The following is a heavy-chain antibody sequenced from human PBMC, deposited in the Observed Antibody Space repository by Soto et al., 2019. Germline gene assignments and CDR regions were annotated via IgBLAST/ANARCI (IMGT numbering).Heavy chain of an antibody. D-gene: IGHD3-9*01. CDR2: ISGSGGST. CDR3: SKELELTGSPYFAY. CDR1: GFTFSSYA. Sequence: GGSLRLSCAASGFTFSSYAMSWVRQAQGKGLERVSAISGSGGSTYYADSVKGRFTISRDNSKNTLYLQMNSLRSEDTAVYYCSKELELTGSPYFAYWGQGTLVTAPQ. J-gene: IGHJ4*02. V-gene: IGHV3-23*01.